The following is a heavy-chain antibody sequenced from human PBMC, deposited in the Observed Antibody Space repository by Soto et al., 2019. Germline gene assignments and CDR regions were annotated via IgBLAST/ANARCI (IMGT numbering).Heavy chain of an antibody. CDR1: GGSISSGGYY. CDR3: ARGGRDWGFDY. D-gene: IGHD1-26*01. V-gene: IGHV4-31*03. Sequence: LSLTCTVSGGSISSGGYYWSWIRQHPGKGLEWIGYIYYSGSTYYNPSLKSRVTISVDTSKNQFSLKLSSVTAADTAVYYCARGGRDWGFDYWGQGTLVTVSS. J-gene: IGHJ4*02. CDR2: IYYSGST.